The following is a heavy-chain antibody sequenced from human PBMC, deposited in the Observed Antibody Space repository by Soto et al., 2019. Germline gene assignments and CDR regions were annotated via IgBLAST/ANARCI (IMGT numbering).Heavy chain of an antibody. Sequence: ASVKVSCKASGYTFTSYAMHWVRQAPGQRLEWMGWINVGNGNTKYSQKFQGRVTITRDTSASTAYMELSSLRSEDTAVYYCARDRRILWFGEFQDYYYMDVWGKGTTVTVSS. D-gene: IGHD3-10*01. CDR3: ARDRRILWFGEFQDYYYMDV. CDR1: GYTFTSYA. J-gene: IGHJ6*03. CDR2: INVGNGNT. V-gene: IGHV1-3*01.